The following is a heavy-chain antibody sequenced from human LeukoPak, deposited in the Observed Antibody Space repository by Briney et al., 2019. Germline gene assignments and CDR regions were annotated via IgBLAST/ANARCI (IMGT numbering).Heavy chain of an antibody. CDR2: ISGYNGNT. CDR3: ARALGIAVAGTVRWFDP. J-gene: IGHJ5*02. Sequence: ASVKVSCKASGYTFTNYGISWVRQAPGQGLEWMGWISGYNGNTNYAQKLQGRVTMTTDTSTSTAYMELRSLRSDDTAVYYCARALGIAVAGTVRWFDPWGQGTLVTVSS. CDR1: GYTFTNYG. D-gene: IGHD6-19*01. V-gene: IGHV1-18*01.